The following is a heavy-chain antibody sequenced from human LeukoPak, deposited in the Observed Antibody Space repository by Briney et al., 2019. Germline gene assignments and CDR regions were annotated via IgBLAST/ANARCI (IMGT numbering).Heavy chain of an antibody. CDR3: ARRVLWFGS. J-gene: IGHJ5*01. V-gene: IGHV4-34*01. CDR2: INHSGST. Sequence: SETLSLTCAVYGGSFSGYYWSWIRQPPGKGLEWIGEINHSGSTNYNPSLKSRVTISVDTSKNQFSLKLSSVTAADTAVYYCARRVLWFGSWGQGTLVTVSP. D-gene: IGHD2/OR15-2a*01. CDR1: GGSFSGYY.